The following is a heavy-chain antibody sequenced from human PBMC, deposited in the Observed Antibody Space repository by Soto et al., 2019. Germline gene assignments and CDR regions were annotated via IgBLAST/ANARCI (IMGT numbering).Heavy chain of an antibody. J-gene: IGHJ6*02. Sequence: QVQLVESGGGVVQPGRSLRLSCAASGFTFSSYAMHWVRQAPGKGLEWVAVISYDGSNKYYADSVKGRFTISRDNSKNTLYLQMNSLRAEDTAVYYCARDLRYCSSTSCYMPAYYYGMDVWGQGTTVTVSS. V-gene: IGHV3-30-3*01. CDR2: ISYDGSNK. CDR1: GFTFSSYA. D-gene: IGHD2-2*02. CDR3: ARDLRYCSSTSCYMPAYYYGMDV.